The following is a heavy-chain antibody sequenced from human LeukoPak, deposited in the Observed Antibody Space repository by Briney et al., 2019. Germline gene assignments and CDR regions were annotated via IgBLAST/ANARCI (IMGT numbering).Heavy chain of an antibody. J-gene: IGHJ4*02. CDR2: INSDGSSA. CDR1: GFTFSSYW. V-gene: IGHV3-74*01. CDR3: ARDSWESGLDYFDY. Sequence: AGGSLRLSGAASGFTFSSYWMHWVRQAPGKGLVWVSRINSDGSSANYADSVKGRFTISRDNAKNTLYLQMNSLRAEDTAVYYCARDSWESGLDYFDYWGQGTLVTVSS. D-gene: IGHD1-26*01.